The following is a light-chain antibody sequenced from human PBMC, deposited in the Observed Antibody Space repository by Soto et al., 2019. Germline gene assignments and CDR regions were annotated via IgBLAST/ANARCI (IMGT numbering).Light chain of an antibody. Sequence: QSALTQPRSVSGSPGQSVTISCTGTNSDVGGYNYVSWYQQYPGKAPKVMIYDVNKRPSGVPDRFSGSKSGNTASLTISGLQAEDEADFYCCSYAGTFTVVFGGGTKLTVL. J-gene: IGLJ2*01. V-gene: IGLV2-11*01. CDR1: NSDVGGYNY. CDR2: DVN. CDR3: CSYAGTFTVV.